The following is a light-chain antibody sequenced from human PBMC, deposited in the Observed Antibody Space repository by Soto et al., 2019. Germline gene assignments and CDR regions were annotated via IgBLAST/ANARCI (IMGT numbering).Light chain of an antibody. J-gene: IGLJ2*01. CDR2: YDS. V-gene: IGLV3-21*04. CDR1: NVESKS. CDR3: QVWDGDSDHVV. Sequence: SYELTQPPSVSVAPGRTATFTCGGDNVESKSVHWYQQKPGQAPVLVIYYDSDRPSGIPERFSGSNSGDTATLTISRVEAWDEADYFCQVWDGDSDHVVFGGGTKLTVL.